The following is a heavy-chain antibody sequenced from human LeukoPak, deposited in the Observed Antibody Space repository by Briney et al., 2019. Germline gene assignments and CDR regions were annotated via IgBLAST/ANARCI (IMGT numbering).Heavy chain of an antibody. CDR3: ARDQVGAPYYFDY. D-gene: IGHD1-26*01. J-gene: IGHJ4*02. CDR1: GFTFSSYS. V-gene: IGHV3-21*01. Sequence: PGGSLRLSCAASGFTFSSYSMNWVRQAPGKGLEWVSSISSSSSYIYYADSVKGRFTISRDNAKNSLYLQMNSLRAEDTAVYYCARDQVGAPYYFDYWGQGTLVTVSS. CDR2: ISSSSSYI.